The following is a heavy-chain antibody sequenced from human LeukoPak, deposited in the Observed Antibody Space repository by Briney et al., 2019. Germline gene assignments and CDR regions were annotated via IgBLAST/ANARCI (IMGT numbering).Heavy chain of an antibody. V-gene: IGHV1-2*02. CDR2: INPNSGGT. J-gene: IGHJ4*02. CDR1: GYTFTGYY. Sequence: ASVKVSCKASGYTFTGYYMHWVRQAPGQGLEWMGWINPNSGGTNYAQKFQGRVTMTRDTSISTAYMEPSRLRSDDTAVYYCARGSVATIPPAYYFDYWGQGTLVTVSS. CDR3: ARGSVATIPPAYYFDY. D-gene: IGHD5-12*01.